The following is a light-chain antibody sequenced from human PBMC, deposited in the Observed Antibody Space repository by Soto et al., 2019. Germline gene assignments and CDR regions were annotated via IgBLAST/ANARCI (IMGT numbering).Light chain of an antibody. Sequence: QSVLTQPPSASGTPGQRVTISCSGSISNIGSNPVIWYQQLPGTAPKLLIYNNNQRPSGVPDRFSGSKSGTSASLAISGLDVEEEADYYCAEWDDRLYVPVFGGGTNPPVL. CDR2: NNN. J-gene: IGLJ2*01. CDR3: AEWDDRLYVPV. V-gene: IGLV1-44*01. CDR1: ISNIGSNP.